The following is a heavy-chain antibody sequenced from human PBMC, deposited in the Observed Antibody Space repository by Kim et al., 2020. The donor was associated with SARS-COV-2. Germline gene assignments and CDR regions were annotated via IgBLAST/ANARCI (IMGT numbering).Heavy chain of an antibody. CDR1: GFIFRTYS. CDR3: TRDLSTGMPRGVDY. Sequence: GGSLRLSCAASGFIFRTYSINWVRQAPGKGLEWVSTISSGSDYIYYADSVKGRFTISRDNARNSVYLQMSSLRAEDTAVYYCTRDLSTGMPRGVDYWGQGSPVTVAS. CDR2: ISSGSDYI. J-gene: IGHJ4*02. D-gene: IGHD5-18*01. V-gene: IGHV3-21*01.